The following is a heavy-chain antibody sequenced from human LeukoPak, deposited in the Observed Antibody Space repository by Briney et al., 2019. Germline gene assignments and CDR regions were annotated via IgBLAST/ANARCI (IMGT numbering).Heavy chain of an antibody. D-gene: IGHD6-13*01. J-gene: IGHJ5*02. CDR1: GFTFSSYG. V-gene: IGHV3-30*02. Sequence: PGGSLRLSCAASGFTFSSYGMHWVRQAPGKGLEWVAFIRYDGSNKYYADSVKGRFTISRDNSKNTLYLQMNSLRAEDTAVYYCAKGSQGSSWYDWFDPWGQGTLVTVSS. CDR3: AKGSQGSSWYDWFDP. CDR2: IRYDGSNK.